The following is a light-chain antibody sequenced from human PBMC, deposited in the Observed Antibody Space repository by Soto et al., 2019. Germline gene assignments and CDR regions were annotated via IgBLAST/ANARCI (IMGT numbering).Light chain of an antibody. CDR3: QQYNDWPLT. CDR2: GAS. CDR1: QTVRSN. V-gene: IGKV3-15*01. J-gene: IGKJ4*01. Sequence: EIVMTQSPASLSVSPGERATLSCRASQTVRSNVAWYQQKPGQAPRLLIYGASSRATAFPARFSGSGSGTEFTLTISSLQSEDFAVYFWQQYNDWPLTFGGGTKVEIK.